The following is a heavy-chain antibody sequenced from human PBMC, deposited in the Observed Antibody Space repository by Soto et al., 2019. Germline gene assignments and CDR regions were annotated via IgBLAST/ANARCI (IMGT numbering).Heavy chain of an antibody. Sequence: EVQLLESGGGLVQPGGSLRLSCAASGFTFSSYAMSWVHQAPGKGLEWVSAISGSGGSTYYADSVKGRFTISRDNSNNTLYLQMNSLRAEDTAVYYCAKDGLGFGELPYSDYWGQGTLVTVSS. CDR1: GFTFSSYA. J-gene: IGHJ4*02. D-gene: IGHD3-10*01. CDR3: AKDGLGFGELPYSDY. V-gene: IGHV3-23*01. CDR2: ISGSGGST.